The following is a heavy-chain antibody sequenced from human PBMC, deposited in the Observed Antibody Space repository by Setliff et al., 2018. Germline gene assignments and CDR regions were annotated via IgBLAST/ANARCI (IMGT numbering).Heavy chain of an antibody. Sequence: GGSLRLSCAACGFTFSSYWMHWVRQAPGKGLVWVSRINSDGSSTSYADSVKGRFTISRDNAKNTLYLQMNSLRAEDTAVYYCARGSVGSGSYLDRFDYWGQGTLVTVSS. D-gene: IGHD1-26*01. J-gene: IGHJ4*02. CDR1: GFTFSSYW. CDR3: ARGSVGSGSYLDRFDY. CDR2: INSDGSST. V-gene: IGHV3-74*01.